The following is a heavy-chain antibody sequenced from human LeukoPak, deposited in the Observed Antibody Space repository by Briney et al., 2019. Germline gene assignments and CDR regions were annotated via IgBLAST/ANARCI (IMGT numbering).Heavy chain of an antibody. D-gene: IGHD1-1*01. J-gene: IGHJ6*04. CDR1: GFIFSDYG. CDR2: IAYDGNNT. V-gene: IGHV3-30*18. Sequence: GRPLRLSCVASGFIFSDYGIQWVRQAPGKGLEWVAVIAYDGNNTYYGDSVRGRFTISRDNSKKMVYLEMNSLRVEDTAAYYCAKTGMLRRVGYLDVWGKGTAVIVSS. CDR3: AKTGMLRRVGYLDV.